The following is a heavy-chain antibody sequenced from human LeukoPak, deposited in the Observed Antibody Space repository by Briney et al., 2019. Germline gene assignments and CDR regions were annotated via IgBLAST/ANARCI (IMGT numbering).Heavy chain of an antibody. CDR2: IYPGDSDT. CDR1: GYSFTSYW. V-gene: IGHV5-51*01. D-gene: IGHD3-22*01. CDR3: ARPATYYYDSSGYYPEVAFDY. J-gene: IGHJ4*02. Sequence: GESLKISCKGSGYSFTSYWIGWVRQMPGKGLEWMGTIYPGDSDTRYSPSFQGQVTISADKSISTAYLQWSSLKASDTAMYYCARPATYYYDSSGYYPEVAFDYWGQGTLVTVSS.